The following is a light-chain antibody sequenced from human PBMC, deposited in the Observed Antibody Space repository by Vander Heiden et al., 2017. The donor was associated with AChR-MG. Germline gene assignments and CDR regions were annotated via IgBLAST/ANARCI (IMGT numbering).Light chain of an antibody. CDR2: DDR. J-gene: IGLJ2*01. Sequence: SYVLTQPPSLSVAPGETATITCGGNNIENKAVRWYQQKSGQAPVLVVHDDRDRPSGIPERFSGSNSGNPATLTISRVEVGDEADYYCQVWDSRSNHVVFGGGTKLTVL. CDR1: NIENKA. V-gene: IGLV3-21*02. CDR3: QVWDSRSNHVV.